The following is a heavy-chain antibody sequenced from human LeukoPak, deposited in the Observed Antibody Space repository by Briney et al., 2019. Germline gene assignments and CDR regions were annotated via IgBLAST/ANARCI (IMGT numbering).Heavy chain of an antibody. CDR2: IYYSGST. CDR1: GGSISSSSYY. D-gene: IGHD3-10*01. V-gene: IGHV4-39*01. CDR3: ARGGGISSGSLAY. Sequence: PSETLSLTCTVSGGSISSSSYYWGWIRQPPGKGLEWIGSIYYSGSTYYNPSLKSRVTISVDTSKNQFSLKLSSVTAADTAVYYCARGGGISSGSLAYWGQGTLVTVSS. J-gene: IGHJ4*02.